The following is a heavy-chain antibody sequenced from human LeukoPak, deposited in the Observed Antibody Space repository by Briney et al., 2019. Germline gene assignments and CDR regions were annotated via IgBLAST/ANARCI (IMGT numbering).Heavy chain of an antibody. CDR1: GYSFHDFG. V-gene: IGHV1-18*04. CDR2: ISTEIGNT. J-gene: IGHJ4*02. D-gene: IGHD2-15*01. Sequence: ASVKVSCKASGYSFHDFGISWVLQAPGQGLEWMGWISTEIGNTNYAQRLQGRVTMTRDTSTSTVYMELTSLTSDDTAVYYCARDRYGSAGGGSCFLFDYWGQGTLVTVSS. CDR3: ARDRYGSAGGGSCFLFDY.